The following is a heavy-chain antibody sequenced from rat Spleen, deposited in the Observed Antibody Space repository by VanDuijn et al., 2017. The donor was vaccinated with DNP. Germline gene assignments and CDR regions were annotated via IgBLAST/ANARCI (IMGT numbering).Heavy chain of an antibody. Sequence: EVQLVESGGDLVQPGRSMKLSCAASGFTFSNYYMAWVRQAPTKGLEWVASISYDGSSTYYRDSVKGRFTISRDNAKSTLYLQMDSLRSEDTATYYCARGSHWFAYWGQGTLVTVSS. CDR3: ARGSHWFAY. CDR2: ISYDGSST. V-gene: IGHV5-7*01. D-gene: IGHD5-1*01. J-gene: IGHJ3*01. CDR1: GFTFSNYY.